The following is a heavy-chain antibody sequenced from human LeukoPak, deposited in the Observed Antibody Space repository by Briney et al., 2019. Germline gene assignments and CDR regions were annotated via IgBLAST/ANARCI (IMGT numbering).Heavy chain of an antibody. D-gene: IGHD1-26*01. Sequence: GGSLRLSCVTSGFTFSSYGMHWVRQVPGKGLEWVAVISYDAESDYHVDSVKGRFTISRDNSKNTLYLQMNSLRAEDTAVYYCAKDIVGATTVDYWGQGTLVTVSS. CDR1: GFTFSSYG. J-gene: IGHJ4*02. CDR3: AKDIVGATTVDY. V-gene: IGHV3-30*18. CDR2: ISYDAESD.